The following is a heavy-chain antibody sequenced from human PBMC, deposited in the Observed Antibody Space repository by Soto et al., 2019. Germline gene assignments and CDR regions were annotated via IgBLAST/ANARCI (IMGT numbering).Heavy chain of an antibody. D-gene: IGHD3-16*01. V-gene: IGHV3-30*18. CDR1: GFTFTTYG. CDR3: AKDLGVLRRGYIDY. CDR2: ISYDGSNK. J-gene: IGHJ4*02. Sequence: GGSLRLSCVASGFTFTTYGMHWVRQAPGKGLEWVSFISYDGSNKYYADSVKGRFTISRDNSKNTLFLQMNSLRAEDTAVYYCAKDLGVLRRGYIDYWGQGSLVTVSS.